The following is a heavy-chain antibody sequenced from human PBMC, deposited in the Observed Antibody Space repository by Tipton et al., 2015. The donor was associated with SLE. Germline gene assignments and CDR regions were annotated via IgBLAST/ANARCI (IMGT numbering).Heavy chain of an antibody. CDR3: ARVVYSFSDAFDI. V-gene: IGHV4-4*07. J-gene: IGHJ3*02. Sequence: TLSLTCTVSGGSLSSYYWSWIRQPAGKGLEWIGRIYASGSTEYNPSLKSRVTISVDPSKNQFSLRLTSLTAAGTAVYYCARVVYSFSDAFDIWGQGTLVTVSS. D-gene: IGHD6-13*01. CDR2: IYASGST. CDR1: GGSLSSYY.